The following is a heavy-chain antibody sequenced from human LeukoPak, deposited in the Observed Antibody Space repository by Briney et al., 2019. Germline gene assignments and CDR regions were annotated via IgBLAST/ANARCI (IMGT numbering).Heavy chain of an antibody. CDR3: ARGMAYGDYVSLDY. CDR1: GFTFSSYW. D-gene: IGHD4-17*01. J-gene: IGHJ4*02. Sequence: PGGSLRLSCAASGFTFSSYWMSWVRQAPGKGLEWVANIKQDGSQKYYVDSVKGRFTISRDNAKNSLYLQMNSPRAEDTAVYYCARGMAYGDYVSLDYWGQGTLVTVSS. V-gene: IGHV3-7*01. CDR2: IKQDGSQK.